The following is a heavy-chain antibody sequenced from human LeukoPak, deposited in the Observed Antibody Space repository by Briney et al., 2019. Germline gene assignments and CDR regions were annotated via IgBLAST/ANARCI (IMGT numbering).Heavy chain of an antibody. CDR3: AKENISSPYYFDY. CDR2: ISSSSSYI. J-gene: IGHJ4*02. Sequence: PGGSLRLSCAASGFTFSSYSMNWVRQAPGKGLEWVSSISSSSSYIYYADSVKGRFTISRDNAKNSLYLQMNSLRAEDTAVYYCAKENISSPYYFDYWGQGTLVTVSS. D-gene: IGHD2/OR15-2a*01. CDR1: GFTFSSYS. V-gene: IGHV3-21*01.